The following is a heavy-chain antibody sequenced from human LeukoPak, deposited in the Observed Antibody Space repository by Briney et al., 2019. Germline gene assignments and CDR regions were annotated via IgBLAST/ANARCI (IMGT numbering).Heavy chain of an antibody. CDR2: ISSSSSTI. CDR3: AREVDTLAGYFDY. J-gene: IGHJ4*02. V-gene: IGHV3-48*01. D-gene: IGHD2-2*02. CDR1: GFTFDDYA. Sequence: GGSLRLSCAASGFTFDDYAMHWVRQAPGKGLEWVSYISSSSSTIYYADSVKGRFTISRDNAKNSLYLQMNSLRAEDTAVYYCAREVDTLAGYFDYWGQGTLVTVSS.